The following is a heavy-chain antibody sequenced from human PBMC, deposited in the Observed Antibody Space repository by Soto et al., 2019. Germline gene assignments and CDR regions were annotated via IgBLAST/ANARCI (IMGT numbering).Heavy chain of an antibody. CDR2: INPKSGGT. CDR1: GYSFTDYH. CDR3: ARGDSTDCSNGVCSFFYNHDMDV. V-gene: IGHV1-2*04. Sequence: QVQLVQSGAEVKKPGASVKVSCKASGYSFTDYHIHWVRQAPGQGLEWLGRINPKSGGTSTAQKLQGWVTMTTHTSISTASMELTRLTSDDTAIYYCARGDSTDCSNGVCSFFYNHDMDVWGQGTTVTVSS. D-gene: IGHD2-8*01. J-gene: IGHJ6*02.